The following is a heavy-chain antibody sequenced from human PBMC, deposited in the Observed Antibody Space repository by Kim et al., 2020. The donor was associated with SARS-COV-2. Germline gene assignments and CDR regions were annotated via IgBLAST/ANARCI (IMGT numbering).Heavy chain of an antibody. CDR2: IYSGGST. CDR1: GFTVSSNY. CDR3: ARGGKNWYFDL. Sequence: GGSLRLSCAASGFTVSSNYMSWVRQAPGKGLEWVSIIYSGGSTYYVDSVKGRFTISRDNSKNTLYLQMNSLRAEDTAVYYCARGGKNWYFDLWGRGTLVTVSS. J-gene: IGHJ2*01. V-gene: IGHV3-53*01.